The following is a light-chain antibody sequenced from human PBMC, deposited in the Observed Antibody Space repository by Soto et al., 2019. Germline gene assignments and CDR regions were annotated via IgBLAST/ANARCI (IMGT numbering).Light chain of an antibody. Sequence: EIVLTQSPATLSLSPGERATLSCRASQSVSSYLAWYQQNPGQAHRLLIYGASNRATGIPARFSGSGSGTDFTLTISSLEPEDFAVYYCHHRSNWPFTFGQGTKLEIK. V-gene: IGKV3-11*01. CDR1: QSVSSY. CDR2: GAS. J-gene: IGKJ2*01. CDR3: HHRSNWPFT.